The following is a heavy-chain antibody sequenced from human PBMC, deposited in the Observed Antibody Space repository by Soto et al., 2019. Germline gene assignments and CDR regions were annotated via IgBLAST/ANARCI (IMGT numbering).Heavy chain of an antibody. D-gene: IGHD4-4*01. CDR1: GDSVSSNSAA. CDR3: AVTSSLPSYYMDF. CDR2: TYYRSRWYN. J-gene: IGHJ6*03. Sequence: SETLSLTCVISGDSVSSNSAAWNWIRQSPSRGLEWLGRTYYRSRWYNDYAVSVRSRITVNADTSKNQFSLHLNSVTPEDTAVYYCAVTSSLPSYYMDFWDTGTMVTVSS. V-gene: IGHV6-1*01.